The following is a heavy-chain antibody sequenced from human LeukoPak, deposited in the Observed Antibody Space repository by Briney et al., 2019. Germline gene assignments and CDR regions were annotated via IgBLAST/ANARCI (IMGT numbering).Heavy chain of an antibody. J-gene: IGHJ5*02. CDR3: ARDKSGGYYYWFDP. D-gene: IGHD3-22*01. CDR2: IFPSGGEI. Sequence: GGSLRLSCAASGFTFSTFAMIWVRQPPGKGLEWVSSIFPSGGEIHYADSVKGRFTISRDNSKNTLYLQMNSLRAEDTAVYYCARDKSGGYYYWFDPWGQGTLVTVSS. CDR1: GFTFSTFA. V-gene: IGHV3-23*01.